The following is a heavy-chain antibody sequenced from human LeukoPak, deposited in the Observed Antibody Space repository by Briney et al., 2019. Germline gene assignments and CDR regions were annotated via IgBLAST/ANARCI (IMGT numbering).Heavy chain of an antibody. J-gene: IGHJ5*02. CDR2: SGFST. CDR3: AKDYSSTAMASYNWFDP. V-gene: IGHV3-23*01. D-gene: IGHD5-18*01. Sequence: SGFSTYSADSVKARFTISRDNSKNTPYLQMNSLRAEDTAVYYCAKDYSSTAMASYNWFDPWGQGTLVTVSS.